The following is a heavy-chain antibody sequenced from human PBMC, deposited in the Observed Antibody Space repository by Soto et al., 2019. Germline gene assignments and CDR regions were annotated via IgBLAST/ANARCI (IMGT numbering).Heavy chain of an antibody. CDR3: ARSESGYYYEVDY. D-gene: IGHD3-22*01. CDR2: IWYDGSNK. J-gene: IGHJ4*02. Sequence: QVQLVESGGGVVQPGRSLRLSCAASGFTFSSYGMHWVRQAPGKGLEWVAVIWYDGSNKYYADSVKGRFTISRDNSKNTLYLQMNSLRAEDTAVYYCARSESGYYYEVDYWGQGPLVTVSS. V-gene: IGHV3-33*01. CDR1: GFTFSSYG.